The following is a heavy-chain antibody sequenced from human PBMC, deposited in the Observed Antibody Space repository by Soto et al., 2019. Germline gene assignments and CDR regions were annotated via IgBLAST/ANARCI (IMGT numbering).Heavy chain of an antibody. J-gene: IGHJ5*02. CDR2: VYPCDSDT. CDR3: APPASLDLFQSPPKHSWYDP. CDR1: GYSFTTYW. V-gene: IGHV5-51*01. Sequence: GESLKISCKGSGYSFTTYWIAWVRQMPGKGLEWMGVVYPCDSDTRYGPSFQGQVTISVDKSISAAYLQWSRLKASDSALYYCAPPASLDLFQSPPKHSWYDPWGQVTLVTVSS. D-gene: IGHD2-21*01.